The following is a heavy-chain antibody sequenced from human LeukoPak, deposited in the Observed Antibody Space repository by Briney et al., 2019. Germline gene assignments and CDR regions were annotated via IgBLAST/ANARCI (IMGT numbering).Heavy chain of an antibody. Sequence: SGTQSLTCAVSGGSISSSNWWSWVRQPPGKGLEWIGEIYHSGSTNYNPSLKSRVTISVDKSKNQFSLKLSSATAADTAVYYCAERMYYYDKLHFQHWGQGTLVTVSS. CDR3: AERMYYYDKLHFQH. D-gene: IGHD3-22*01. V-gene: IGHV4-4*02. CDR1: GGSISSSNW. CDR2: IYHSGST. J-gene: IGHJ1*01.